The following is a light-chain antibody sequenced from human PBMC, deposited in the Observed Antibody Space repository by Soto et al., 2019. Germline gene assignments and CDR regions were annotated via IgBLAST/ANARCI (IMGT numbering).Light chain of an antibody. Sequence: EIVLTQSPGTLSLSPGERATLSCRASQSFHTNYLAWYQQRPGQAPRLLIYGASNRASGIPERFSGSGSGTDFTLTIVGLEPEDFAIYYCQQRASWPPFTFGQGTKLEV. CDR3: QQRASWPPFT. V-gene: IGKV3-20*01. J-gene: IGKJ2*01. CDR2: GAS. CDR1: QSFHTNY.